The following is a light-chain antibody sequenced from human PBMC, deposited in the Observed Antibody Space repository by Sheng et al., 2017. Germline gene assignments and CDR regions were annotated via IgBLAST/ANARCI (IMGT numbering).Light chain of an antibody. CDR1: QDINNY. J-gene: IGKJ4*01. CDR2: DAS. CDR3: QQSYSSPPLT. Sequence: DIQMTQSPSSLSASVGDRVTITCQASQDINNYLSWYQQKPGKAPKLLIYDASNLATGVPSRFSGSGSGTDFTLTISGLQPEDFAIYYCQQSYSSPPLTFGGGTKVEIK. V-gene: IGKV1-39*01.